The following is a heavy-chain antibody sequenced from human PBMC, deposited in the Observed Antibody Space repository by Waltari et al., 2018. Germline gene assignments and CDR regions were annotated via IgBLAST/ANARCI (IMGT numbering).Heavy chain of an antibody. V-gene: IGHV3-30*01. D-gene: IGHD2-2*02. J-gene: IGHJ4*02. CDR2: MSYDGSSK. CDR3: AREDICRSTTCYTLDY. Sequence: QVQMVESGGGVVQPGRSLRLSCAASGFTFSSYSIHWVRQAPGNGLEWVALMSYDGSSKYHSDSVKGRFTVSRDNSKNTVYLQLNSLRVEDTAVYYCAREDICRSTTCYTLDYWCLGTLVTVSS. CDR1: GFTFSSYS.